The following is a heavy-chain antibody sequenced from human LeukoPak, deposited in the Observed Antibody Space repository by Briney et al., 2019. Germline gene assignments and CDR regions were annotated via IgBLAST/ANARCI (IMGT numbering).Heavy chain of an antibody. CDR1: GYTFTSYG. V-gene: IGHV1-18*01. CDR3: ARDAVVGGYCSGGSCPIATFDI. Sequence: GASVKVSCKASGYTFTSYGISWVRQAPGQGLEWMGWISAYNGNTNYAQKLQGRVTMTTDTSTGTAYMELRSLRSDDTAVYYCARDAVVGGYCSGGSCPIATFDIWGQGTMVTVSS. D-gene: IGHD2-15*01. CDR2: ISAYNGNT. J-gene: IGHJ3*02.